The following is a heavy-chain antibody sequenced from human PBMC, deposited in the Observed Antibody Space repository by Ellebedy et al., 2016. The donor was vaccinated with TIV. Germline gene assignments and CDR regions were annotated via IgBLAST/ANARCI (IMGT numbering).Heavy chain of an antibody. CDR1: GFIFSNYA. Sequence: PGGSLRLSCEGSGFIFSNYAMHWVRQAPGKGLEWVAIISGDERRKLYADSVKGRFTVSRDNAKNSLYLQMNSLRAEDTAVYYCVRDLHWSYFDWGQGTLVTVSS. D-gene: IGHD1-26*01. CDR2: ISGDERRK. V-gene: IGHV3-30*03. CDR3: VRDLHWSYFD. J-gene: IGHJ4*02.